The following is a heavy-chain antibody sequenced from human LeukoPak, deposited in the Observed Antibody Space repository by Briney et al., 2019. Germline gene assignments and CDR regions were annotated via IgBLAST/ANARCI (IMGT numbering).Heavy chain of an antibody. Sequence: SETLSLTCTVSGYSISSGYYWGWIRQPLGKGLEWIGSIYHSGSTYYNPSLKSRVTISVDTSKNQFSLKLSSVTAADTAVCYCARDGAVVIAIGFDYWGQGTLVTVSS. CDR2: IYHSGST. CDR1: GYSISSGYY. V-gene: IGHV4-38-2*02. D-gene: IGHD2-21*01. CDR3: ARDGAVVIAIGFDY. J-gene: IGHJ4*02.